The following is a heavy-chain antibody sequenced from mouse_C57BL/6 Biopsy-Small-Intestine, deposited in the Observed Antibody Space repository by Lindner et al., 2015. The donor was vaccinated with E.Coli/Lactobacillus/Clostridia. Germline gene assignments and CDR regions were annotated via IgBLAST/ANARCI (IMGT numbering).Heavy chain of an antibody. CDR2: IYPRDGST. CDR1: GYTFTSYD. V-gene: IGHV1-85*01. CDR3: ARDYYGSQYYFDY. D-gene: IGHD1-1*01. J-gene: IGHJ2*01. Sequence: LQESGPELVKPGASVKLSCKASGYTFTSYDINWVKQRPGQGLEWIGWIYPRDGSTKYNEKFKGKATLTVDTSSSTAYMELHSLTSEDSAVYFCARDYYGSQYYFDYWGQGTTLTVSS.